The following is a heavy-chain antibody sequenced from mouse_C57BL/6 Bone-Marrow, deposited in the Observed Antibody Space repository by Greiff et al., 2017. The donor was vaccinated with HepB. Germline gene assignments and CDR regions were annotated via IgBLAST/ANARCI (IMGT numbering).Heavy chain of an antibody. J-gene: IGHJ3*01. Sequence: DVMLVESGGDLVKPGGSLKLSCAASGFTFSSYGMSWVRQTPDKRLEWVATISSGGSYTYYPDSVKGRFTISRDNATNTLYLQMSSLKSEDTAMYYCARHAFAYWGQGTLVTVSA. CDR2: ISSGGSYT. V-gene: IGHV5-6*02. CDR3: ARHAFAY. CDR1: GFTFSSYG.